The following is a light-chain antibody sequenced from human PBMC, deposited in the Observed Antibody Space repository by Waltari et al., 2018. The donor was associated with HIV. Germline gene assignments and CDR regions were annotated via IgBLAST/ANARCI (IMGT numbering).Light chain of an antibody. CDR1: ESLSSW. J-gene: IGKJ4*01. CDR3: QQYNSYPLT. CDR2: KAS. Sequence: DTQKIKSSATLSAAVGASVDIVCRANESLSSWLAWYQQRPGMRPKLLIYKASVLERGVSARFSGSGSGTNFALTISDLQADGVATYFCQQYNSYPLTFGGGTKVEI. V-gene: IGKV1-5*03.